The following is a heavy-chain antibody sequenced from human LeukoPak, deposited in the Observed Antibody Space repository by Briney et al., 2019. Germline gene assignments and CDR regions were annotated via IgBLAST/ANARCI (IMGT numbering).Heavy chain of an antibody. D-gene: IGHD3-10*01. CDR1: GFTFNDYA. Sequence: GGSLRLSCAASGFTFNDYAMNWVRQAPGKGLEWVSGISWNSGSIGYADSVKGRFTISRDNAKNSLYLQMNSLRAEDTALYYCARGDDVWGKGTTVTVSS. CDR3: ARGDDV. J-gene: IGHJ6*04. V-gene: IGHV3-9*01. CDR2: ISWNSGSI.